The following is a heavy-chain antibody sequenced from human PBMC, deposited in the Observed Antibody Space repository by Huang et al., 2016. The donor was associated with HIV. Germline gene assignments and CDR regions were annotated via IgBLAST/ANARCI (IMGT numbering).Heavy chain of an antibody. V-gene: IGHV4-39*01. CDR1: GGSISSNSYY. J-gene: IGHJ6*03. CDR2: IYYIGNG. Sequence: QLQLQESGPGLVKPSETLSLTCTVSGGSISSNSYYWGWIRQSPGKGLEWIGSIYYIGNGYYNPSLKSRVTMSVDRSSNQFSLKMHSVTAADTAVYYCASRTTVTTTSNYHYFYMDVWGKGTTVIASS. CDR3: ASRTTVTTTSNYHYFYMDV. D-gene: IGHD4-17*01.